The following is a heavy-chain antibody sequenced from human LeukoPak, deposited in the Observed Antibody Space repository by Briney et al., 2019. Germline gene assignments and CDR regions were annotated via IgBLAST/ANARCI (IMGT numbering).Heavy chain of an antibody. CDR3: ARDPVRDYDILTGYTPYYFDY. J-gene: IGHJ4*02. D-gene: IGHD3-9*01. V-gene: IGHV3-23*01. CDR2: ISGSGGST. CDR1: GFTFSSYA. Sequence: PGGSLRLSCAASGFTFSSYAMSWVRQAPGKGLEWVSAISGSGGSTYYADSVKGRFTISRDNAKNSLYLQMNSLRAEDTAVYYCARDPVRDYDILTGYTPYYFDYWGQGTLVTVSS.